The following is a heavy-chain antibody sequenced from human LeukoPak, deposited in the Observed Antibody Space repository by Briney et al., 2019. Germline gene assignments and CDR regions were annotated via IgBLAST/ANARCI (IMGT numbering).Heavy chain of an antibody. D-gene: IGHD2-2*01. CDR3: ARGYCSNTSCYPFDY. CDR1: GYTFTGYY. J-gene: IGHJ4*02. V-gene: IGHV1-2*02. Sequence: ASVKVSCKASGYTFTGYYMHWVRQAPGQGLEWMGWINPNSGGTNYAQKFQGRVTMTRDTSISTAYMELSRLRSDDTAVYYCARGYCSNTSCYPFDYWGQGTLVTVSS. CDR2: INPNSGGT.